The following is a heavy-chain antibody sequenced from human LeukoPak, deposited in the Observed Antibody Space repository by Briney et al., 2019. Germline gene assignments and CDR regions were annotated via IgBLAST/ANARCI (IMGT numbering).Heavy chain of an antibody. Sequence: GGSLRLSCAASGFTFSDYAIAWVRQSPGKGLECLAFISYDGSNKYYADSVKGRFTISRVNSKNTLYLQMNSLRGEDTAVYYCARDPIGYCSGGTCYFDYWGQGTLVTVSS. CDR3: ARDPIGYCSGGTCYFDY. D-gene: IGHD2-15*01. CDR2: ISYDGSNK. CDR1: GFTFSDYA. J-gene: IGHJ4*02. V-gene: IGHV3-30-3*01.